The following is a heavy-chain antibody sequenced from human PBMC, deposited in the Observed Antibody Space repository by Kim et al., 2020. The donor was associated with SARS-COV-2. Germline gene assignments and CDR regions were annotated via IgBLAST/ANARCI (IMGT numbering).Heavy chain of an antibody. J-gene: IGHJ2*01. Sequence: TNYNPSLKCRVTISVDTSKNQFSLKLSSVTAADTAVYYCARGGRHWYFDLWGRGTLVTVSS. CDR3: ARGGRHWYFDL. CDR2: T. V-gene: IGHV4-34*01.